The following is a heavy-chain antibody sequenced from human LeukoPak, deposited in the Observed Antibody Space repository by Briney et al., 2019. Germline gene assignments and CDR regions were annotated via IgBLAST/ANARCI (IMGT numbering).Heavy chain of an antibody. CDR2: IWYHGSNE. J-gene: IGHJ4*02. Sequence: GRSLRLSCAVSGFTFSSYGMHWVRQAPGKGLEWVAVIWYHGSNEFYADSVKGRFTISRDNSKNTLYLQMNSLRAEDTAVYYCARDAYYFGSGSYVGYWGQGTLVTVSS. CDR3: ARDAYYFGSGSYVGY. CDR1: GFTFSSYG. D-gene: IGHD3-10*01. V-gene: IGHV3-33*01.